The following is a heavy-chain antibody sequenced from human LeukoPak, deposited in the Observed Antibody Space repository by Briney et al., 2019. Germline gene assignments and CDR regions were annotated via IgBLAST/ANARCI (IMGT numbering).Heavy chain of an antibody. J-gene: IGHJ4*02. D-gene: IGHD3-3*01. CDR2: INPNSGGT. V-gene: IGHV1-2*02. CDR1: GYTFTGYY. Sequence: ASVKVSCKASGYTFTGYYMHWVRQAPGQGLAWMGWINPNSGGTNYAQKFQGRVTMTRDTSISTAYMELSRLRSDDTAVYYCARGALRFLEWLSPLDYWGQGTLVTVSS. CDR3: ARGALRFLEWLSPLDY.